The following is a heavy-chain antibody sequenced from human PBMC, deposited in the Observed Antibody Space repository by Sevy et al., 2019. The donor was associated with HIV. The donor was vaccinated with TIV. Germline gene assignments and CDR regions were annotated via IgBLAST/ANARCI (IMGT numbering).Heavy chain of an antibody. CDR2: IKQDGSDR. CDR1: GFTFSSYW. J-gene: IGHJ4*02. D-gene: IGHD3-16*01. Sequence: GGSLRLSCAASGFTFSSYWMTWVRQAPGKGLEWVANIKQDGSDRYYVASVKGRFTISRDNAENSVYLQMNSLRGEDTGLYYCARESGGGPDYWGQGTLVTVS. V-gene: IGHV3-7*01. CDR3: ARESGGGPDY.